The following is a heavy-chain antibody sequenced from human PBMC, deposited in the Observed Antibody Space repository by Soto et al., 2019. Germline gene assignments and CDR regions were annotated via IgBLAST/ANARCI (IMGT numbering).Heavy chain of an antibody. V-gene: IGHV2-26*01. Sequence: SGPTLVNPTETLTLTCTVSGFSLTTGKMGVSWIRQPPGKALEWLAHIFSDNERSYSTSLQGRLTISKDTSGSQVVLSMTNVDPVDTATYYCARMKVDSYQFYYAMDAWGQGTTVTVS. CDR2: IFSDNER. D-gene: IGHD3-9*01. J-gene: IGHJ6*02. CDR1: GFSLTTGKMG. CDR3: ARMKVDSYQFYYAMDA.